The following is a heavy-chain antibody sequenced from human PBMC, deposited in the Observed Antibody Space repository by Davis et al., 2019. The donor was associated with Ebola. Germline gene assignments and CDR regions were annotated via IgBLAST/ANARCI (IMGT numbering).Heavy chain of an antibody. CDR2: IYSGGST. D-gene: IGHD2-2*01. CDR1: GFTVSSNY. J-gene: IGHJ6*02. Sequence: GESLNISCAASGFTVSSNYMSWVSQAPGKGLEWVSVIYSGGSTYYADSVKGRFTISRDNSKNTLYLQMNSLRAEDTAVYYCAKLGYCSSTSCPNYYYYGMDVWGQGTTVTVSS. V-gene: IGHV3-66*01. CDR3: AKLGYCSSTSCPNYYYYGMDV.